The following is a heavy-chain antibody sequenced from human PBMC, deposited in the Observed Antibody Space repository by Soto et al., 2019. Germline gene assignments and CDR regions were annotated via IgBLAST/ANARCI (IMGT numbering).Heavy chain of an antibody. CDR1: GYTFTSYY. CDR3: ARDWVATTVTDYYYGMDV. CDR2: INPSGGST. Sequence: GASVKVSCKASGYTFTSYYMHWVRQAPGQGLEWMGIINPSGGSTSYAQKFQGRVTMTRDTSTSTVYMELSSLRSEDTAVHYCARDWVATTVTDYYYGMDVWGQGTTVTVSS. V-gene: IGHV1-46*01. D-gene: IGHD4-17*01. J-gene: IGHJ6*02.